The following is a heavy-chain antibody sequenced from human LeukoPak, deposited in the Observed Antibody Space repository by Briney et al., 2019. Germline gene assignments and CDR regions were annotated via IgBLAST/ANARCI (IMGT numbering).Heavy chain of an antibody. Sequence: ASVKVSCKASGGTFSSYAISWVRQAPGQGLEWMGWINPNSGGTNYAQKFQGRVTMTRDTSISTAYMELSRLRSDDTAVYYCASPWVITTRDAFDIWGQGTMVTVSS. CDR3: ASPWVITTRDAFDI. J-gene: IGHJ3*02. V-gene: IGHV1-2*02. D-gene: IGHD3-22*01. CDR1: GGTFSSYA. CDR2: INPNSGGT.